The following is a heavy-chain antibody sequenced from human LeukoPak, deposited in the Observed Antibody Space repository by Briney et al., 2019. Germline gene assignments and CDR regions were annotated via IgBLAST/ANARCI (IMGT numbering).Heavy chain of an antibody. CDR3: ARNYYDSSGYYFSPYYYYYGRDV. Sequence: GGSLRLSCAASGFTFSSYALSWVRQAPGKGLEWVSGICGSGTCSYDADSVKGRFTISRDNSKNTLLLPVHSLIVEDTGVYYCARNYYDSSGYYFSPYYYYYGRDVWGQRTTVTVSS. CDR2: ICGSGTCS. J-gene: IGHJ6*02. V-gene: IGHV3-23*01. D-gene: IGHD3-22*01. CDR1: GFTFSSYA.